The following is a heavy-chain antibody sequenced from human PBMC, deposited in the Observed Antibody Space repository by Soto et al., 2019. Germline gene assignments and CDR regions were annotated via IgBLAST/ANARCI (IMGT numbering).Heavy chain of an antibody. Sequence: SETLSLTCTVSGGSISSSYWTWIRQSPGKGLEWIGQIKHSGGTNYNPLLKSRVTISVDTPRNQFSLKLSSVTAADTAVYFCARTYYYRSGTYFAWFDPWGQGTLVTVSS. CDR1: GGSISSSY. V-gene: IGHV4-34*01. CDR3: ARTYYYRSGTYFAWFDP. CDR2: IKHSGGT. D-gene: IGHD3-10*01. J-gene: IGHJ5*02.